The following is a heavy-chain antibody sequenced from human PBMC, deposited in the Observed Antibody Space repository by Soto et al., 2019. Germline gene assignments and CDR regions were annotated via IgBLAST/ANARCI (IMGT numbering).Heavy chain of an antibody. J-gene: IGHJ4*02. Sequence: EVQLLESGGGLVQPGGSLRLSCAASGITISNYPMSWVRQAPGKGLDWVSGISGSGDRTYYEDSAKGRFTISKDISRNSLSLQLDSLGGEDTAVYYCVKDDGGYPSTAPHWGQGTLVSVSS. CDR3: VKDDGGYPSTAPH. D-gene: IGHD3-22*01. CDR1: GITISNYP. CDR2: ISGSGDRT. V-gene: IGHV3-23*01.